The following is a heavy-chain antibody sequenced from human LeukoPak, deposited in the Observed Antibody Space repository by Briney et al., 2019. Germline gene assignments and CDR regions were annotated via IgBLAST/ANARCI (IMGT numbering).Heavy chain of an antibody. Sequence: PSETLSLTCAVSGGSISSSNWWSWVRQPPGKGLEWIGEIYHSGSTNYNPSLKSRVTISVDKSKNQFSLKLSSVTAADTAVYYCARDRVGGYSGYWYFDLWGRGTLVTVSS. J-gene: IGHJ2*01. CDR3: ARDRVGGYSGYWYFDL. CDR2: IYHSGST. V-gene: IGHV4-4*02. CDR1: GGSISSSNW. D-gene: IGHD2-15*01.